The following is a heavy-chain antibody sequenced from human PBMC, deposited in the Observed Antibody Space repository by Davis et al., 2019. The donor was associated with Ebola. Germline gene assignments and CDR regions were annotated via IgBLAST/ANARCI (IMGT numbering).Heavy chain of an antibody. Sequence: SETLSLTCAVYGGSFSGYYWSWIRQPPGKGLEWIGEINHSGSTNYNPSLKSRVTISVDTSKNQFSLKLSSVTAADTAVYYCARSRWFSPHYFDYWGQGTLVTVSS. CDR1: GGSFSGYY. V-gene: IGHV4-34*01. J-gene: IGHJ4*02. D-gene: IGHD3-10*01. CDR3: ARSRWFSPHYFDY. CDR2: INHSGST.